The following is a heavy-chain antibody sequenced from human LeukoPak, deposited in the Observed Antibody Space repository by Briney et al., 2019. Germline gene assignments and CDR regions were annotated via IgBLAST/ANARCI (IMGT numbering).Heavy chain of an antibody. V-gene: IGHV3-21*01. D-gene: IGHD5-18*01. Sequence: GGSLRLSCAASGFTFSSYSMNWVRQAPGKGLEWVSSISSSSSYIYYADSVKGRFTISRDNAKNSLYLQMNSLRAEDTAVYYCARDWASGNSYGELSLGYFDYWGQGTLVTVSS. J-gene: IGHJ4*02. CDR2: ISSSSSYI. CDR1: GFTFSSYS. CDR3: ARDWASGNSYGELSLGYFDY.